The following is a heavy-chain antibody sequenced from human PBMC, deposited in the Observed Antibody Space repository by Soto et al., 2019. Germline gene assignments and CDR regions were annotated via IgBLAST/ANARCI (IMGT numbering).Heavy chain of an antibody. J-gene: IGHJ6*02. CDR1: GGSISSGGYY. D-gene: IGHD3-22*01. CDR3: ARFYYYDSSGYYPPSSIYYGMDA. V-gene: IGHV4-31*03. Sequence: SETLSLTCTVSGGSISSGGYYWSWIRQHPGKGLEWIGYIYYSGSTYYNPSLKSRVTISVDTSKNQFSLKLSSVTAADTAVYYCARFYYYDSSGYYPPSSIYYGMDAWGQGTTVTVSS. CDR2: IYYSGST.